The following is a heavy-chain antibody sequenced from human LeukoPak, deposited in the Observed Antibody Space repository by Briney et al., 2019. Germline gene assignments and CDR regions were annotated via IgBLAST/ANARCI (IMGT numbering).Heavy chain of an antibody. V-gene: IGHV4-39*07. Sequence: SETLSLTCTVSGGSISSSSYYWGWIRQPPGKGLTWIGSIYYSGSTYYNPSLKSRVTISVDTSKNQLSLKLSSVTAADTAVYYCAIVVDTAMVLDYWGQGALVTVSS. CDR1: GGSISSSSYY. CDR3: AIVVDTAMVLDY. J-gene: IGHJ4*02. D-gene: IGHD5-18*01. CDR2: IYYSGST.